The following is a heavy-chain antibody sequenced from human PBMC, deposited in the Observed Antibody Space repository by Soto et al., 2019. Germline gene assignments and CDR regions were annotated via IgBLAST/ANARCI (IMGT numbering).Heavy chain of an antibody. Sequence: QVQLQQWGAGLLKPSETLSLTCAVYGGSLRGYYWSWIRQPPGKALEWIGEFNHSGDTNYNPSLKGRVTISVDTSKNNLFLTLTSVTAADTAMYFCARHHVRGRTIAGAAEFCGQGTLVTVSS. V-gene: IGHV4-34*01. CDR1: GGSLRGYY. CDR3: ARHHVRGRTIAGAAEF. J-gene: IGHJ4*02. CDR2: FNHSGDT. D-gene: IGHD1-26*01.